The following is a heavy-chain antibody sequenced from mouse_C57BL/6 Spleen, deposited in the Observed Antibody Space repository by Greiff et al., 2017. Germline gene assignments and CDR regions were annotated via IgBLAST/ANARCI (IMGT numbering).Heavy chain of an antibody. CDR1: GFSFNTYA. CDR2: IRSKSNNYAT. V-gene: IGHV10-1*01. D-gene: IGHD4-1*01. CDR3: VREGTGFDY. J-gene: IGHJ2*01. Sequence: DVMLVESGGGLVQPKGSLKLSCAASGFSFNTYAMNWVRQAPGKGLEWVARIRSKSNNYATYYADSVKDRFTISRDDSESMLYLQMNNLKTEDTAMYYCVREGTGFDYWGQGTTLTVSS.